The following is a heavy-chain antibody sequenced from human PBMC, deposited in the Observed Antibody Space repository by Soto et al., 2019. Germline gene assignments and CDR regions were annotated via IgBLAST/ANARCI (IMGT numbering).Heavy chain of an antibody. CDR2: IYYSGNT. Sequence: PSETLSLTCTVSGGSIRSGGYYWSWVRQNPRRGLEWIGNIYYSGNTYYNPSLKSRLTISVDTSKSQFSLNLSSVTAADMAVYYCARDRLMATAGTARHYFGLDVWGQGTTVTVSS. D-gene: IGHD5-18*01. CDR1: GGSIRSGGYY. V-gene: IGHV4-31*03. J-gene: IGHJ6*02. CDR3: ARDRLMATAGTARHYFGLDV.